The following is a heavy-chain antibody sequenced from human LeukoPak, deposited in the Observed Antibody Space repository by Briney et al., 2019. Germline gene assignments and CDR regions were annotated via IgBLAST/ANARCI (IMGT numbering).Heavy chain of an antibody. D-gene: IGHD6-13*01. CDR3: AKDYADGAGRSSWLYYFDY. CDR2: ISDSGGST. V-gene: IGHV3-23*01. Sequence: GGSLRLSCAASGFTFSSYAMSWVRQAPGKGLEWVSAISDSGGSTYYADSVKGRFTISRDNSKNTLYLQMNSLRAEDTAVYYCAKDYADGAGRSSWLYYFDYWGQGTLVTVSS. J-gene: IGHJ4*02. CDR1: GFTFSSYA.